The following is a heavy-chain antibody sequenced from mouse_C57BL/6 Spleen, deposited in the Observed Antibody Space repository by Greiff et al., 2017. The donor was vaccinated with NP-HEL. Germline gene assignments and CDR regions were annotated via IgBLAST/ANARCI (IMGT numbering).Heavy chain of an antibody. CDR3: TRSPITTVVAYYFDY. J-gene: IGHJ2*01. Sequence: VKLMESGAELVRPGASVTLSCKASGYTFTDYEMHWVKQTPVHGLEWIGAIDPETGGTAYNQKFKGKAILTADKSSSTAYMELRSLTSEDSAVYYCTRSPITTVVAYYFDYWGQGTTLTVSS. CDR2: IDPETGGT. V-gene: IGHV1-15*01. CDR1: GYTFTDYE. D-gene: IGHD1-1*01.